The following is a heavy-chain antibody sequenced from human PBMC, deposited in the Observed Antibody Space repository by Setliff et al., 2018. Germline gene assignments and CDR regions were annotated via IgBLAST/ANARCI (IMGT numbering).Heavy chain of an antibody. CDR2: IYIGGSA. J-gene: IGHJ5*02. Sequence: PSETLSLTCTVSGGSVFSGNYYWSWIRQPAGKGLEWIGHIYIGGSANYNPSLKSRVTISVDTSKNQFSLKLSSVTAADTAVYYCARDYYGSGSPNTNWFDPWGQGTLVTVSS. CDR1: GGSVFSGNYY. D-gene: IGHD3-10*01. CDR3: ARDYYGSGSPNTNWFDP. V-gene: IGHV4-61*10.